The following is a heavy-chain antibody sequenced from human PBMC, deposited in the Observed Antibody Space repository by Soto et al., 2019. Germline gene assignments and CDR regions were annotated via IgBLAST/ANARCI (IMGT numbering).Heavy chain of an antibody. CDR1: GYTFTDYD. J-gene: IGHJ5*02. D-gene: IGHD6-19*01. CDR3: ARVAVAARPRWYNWFDP. Sequence: QEQLVQSGAEVKKPGASVKVSCKTSGYTFTDYDINWVRQATGQGLEWIGWMNPNSGETGYAQKFQGRVTMTRSPYLSTAYLELVSLRSEDTAVYYCARVAVAARPRWYNWFDPWGQRTLVTVSS. CDR2: MNPNSGET. V-gene: IGHV1-8*01.